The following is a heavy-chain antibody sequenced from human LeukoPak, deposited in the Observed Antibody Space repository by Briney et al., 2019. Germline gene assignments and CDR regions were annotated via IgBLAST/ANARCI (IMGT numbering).Heavy chain of an antibody. CDR3: ATSQGVTTDFDY. D-gene: IGHD4-17*01. CDR2: ISWNSGSI. Sequence: GRSLRLSCAASGFTFDDYAMHWVRQAPGKGLAWVSGISWNSGSIGYADSEKGRFAISRDNAKNSLYLQMNSLRAEDTALYYCATSQGVTTDFDYWGQGTLVTVSS. J-gene: IGHJ4*02. CDR1: GFTFDDYA. V-gene: IGHV3-9*01.